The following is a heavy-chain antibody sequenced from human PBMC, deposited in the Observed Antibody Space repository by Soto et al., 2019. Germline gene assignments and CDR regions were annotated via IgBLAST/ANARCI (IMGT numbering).Heavy chain of an antibody. CDR1: GFTFSSYA. D-gene: IGHD6-6*01. V-gene: IGHV3-23*01. CDR2: ISGSGGST. Sequence: GGSLRLSCAASGFTFSSYAMSWVRQAPGKGLEWVSAISGSGGSTYYADSVKGRFTISRDNSKNTLYLQMNSLRAEDTAVYYCAKYRGYSSSFLHYYGMDVWGQGTTVTVSS. J-gene: IGHJ6*02. CDR3: AKYRGYSSSFLHYYGMDV.